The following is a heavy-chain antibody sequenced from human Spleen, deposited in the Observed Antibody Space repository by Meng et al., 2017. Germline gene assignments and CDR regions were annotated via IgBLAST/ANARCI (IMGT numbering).Heavy chain of an antibody. CDR3: ARDLGDYYSFDY. CDR1: GGSISSYY. D-gene: IGHD2-21*02. J-gene: IGHJ4*02. Sequence: SETLSLTCTVSGGSISSYYWSWIRQPPGKGLEWIGYIYYSGSTNYNPSLKSRVTISVDTSKNQFSLKLSSMTAADTAVYYCARDLGDYYSFDYWGQGTLVTVSS. CDR2: IYYSGST. V-gene: IGHV4-59*12.